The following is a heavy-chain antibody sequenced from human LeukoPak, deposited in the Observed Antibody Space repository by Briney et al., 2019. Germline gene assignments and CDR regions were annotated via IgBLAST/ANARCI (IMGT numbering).Heavy chain of an antibody. V-gene: IGHV4-59*01. Sequence: SETLSLTCTVSGGSISSYYWSWIRQPPGKGLEWIGYIYYRGSTNYNPSLKSRVTISVDTSKNQFSLKLSSVTAADTAVYYCAREGYDSSGYYYNYWGQGTLVTVSS. J-gene: IGHJ4*02. CDR2: IYYRGST. CDR1: GGSISSYY. D-gene: IGHD3-22*01. CDR3: AREGYDSSGYYYNY.